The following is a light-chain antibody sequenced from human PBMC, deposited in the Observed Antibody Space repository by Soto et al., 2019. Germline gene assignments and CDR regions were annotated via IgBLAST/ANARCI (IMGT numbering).Light chain of an antibody. V-gene: IGKV3-20*01. CDR3: LLSGGPSWT. CDR2: GTS. Sequence: EIVLTQSPGTLSLSPGERATLSCRADKSVSDTLLTWFQQKPGQAPRLLIFGTSNRAPGIPDRFSGSGSGTDFTLSIGRLEPEDFAVYYCLLSGGPSWTFGQGTKVDIK. CDR1: KSVSDTL. J-gene: IGKJ1*01.